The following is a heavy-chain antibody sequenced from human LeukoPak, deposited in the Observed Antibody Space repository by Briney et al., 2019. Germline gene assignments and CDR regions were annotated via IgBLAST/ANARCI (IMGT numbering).Heavy chain of an antibody. Sequence: ASVKVSCKVSGYTLTELSMHWVRQAPGKGLEWMGGFDPEDGETIYAQKFQGRVTMTEDTSTDTAYMELSSLRSEDTAVYYCARDFLGHDAFDIWGQGTMVTVSS. CDR1: GYTLTELS. V-gene: IGHV1-24*01. CDR3: ARDFLGHDAFDI. J-gene: IGHJ3*02. CDR2: FDPEDGET.